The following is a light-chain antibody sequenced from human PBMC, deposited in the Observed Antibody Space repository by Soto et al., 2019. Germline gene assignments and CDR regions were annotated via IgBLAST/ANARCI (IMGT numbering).Light chain of an antibody. V-gene: IGLV2-14*01. CDR3: FSYTSSGNYV. Sequence: QSVLTQPASVSGSPGRSITISCTGTSSDVGNYKYVSWYQQHPGKAPKLMIYEVSNRPSGVYNRFSGSKSGNTASLTISGLQAEDETDYYCFSYTSSGNYVFGNGKKVTV. CDR2: EVS. J-gene: IGLJ1*01. CDR1: SSDVGNYKY.